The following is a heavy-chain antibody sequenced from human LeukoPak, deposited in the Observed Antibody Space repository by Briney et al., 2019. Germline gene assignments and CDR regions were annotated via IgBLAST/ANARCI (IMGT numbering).Heavy chain of an antibody. CDR1: GGSISSYY. CDR3: ARVAAAGIYGMDV. D-gene: IGHD6-13*01. CDR2: IYYSGST. V-gene: IGHV4-59*01. Sequence: SQTLSLTCTVSGGSISSYYWSWIRQPPGKGLEWNGYIYYSGSTNYNPSLKSRVTISVDTSKNQFSLKLSSVTAADTAVYYCARVAAAGIYGMDVWGQGTTVTVSS. J-gene: IGHJ6*02.